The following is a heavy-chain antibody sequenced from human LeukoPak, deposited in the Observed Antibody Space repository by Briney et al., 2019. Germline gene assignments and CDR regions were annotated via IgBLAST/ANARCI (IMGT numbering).Heavy chain of an antibody. Sequence: GGSLRLSCEASGFTFNSYWMSWVRQAPGKGVEWVADINEDGSTVYYVNSVKGRFTISRDNAKNSLSLQLNTLRAEDRAVYYCARWSYVSGTLFLDSWGQGALVTVAS. CDR3: ARWSYVSGTLFLDS. CDR1: GFTFNSYW. D-gene: IGHD3-10*01. CDR2: INEDGSTV. V-gene: IGHV3-7*05. J-gene: IGHJ4*02.